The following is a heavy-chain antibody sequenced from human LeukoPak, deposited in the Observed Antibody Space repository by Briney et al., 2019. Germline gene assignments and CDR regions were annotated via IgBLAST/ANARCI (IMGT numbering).Heavy chain of an antibody. Sequence: SETLSLTCTVSGGSISSYYWSWIRQPPGKGLEWIGYVYYSGSTYYNPSLKSRVTISVDTSKNQLSLKLSSVTAADTAVYYCASHDYGDSRVDYWGQGTLVTVSS. CDR1: GGSISSYY. J-gene: IGHJ4*02. CDR2: VYYSGST. CDR3: ASHDYGDSRVDY. V-gene: IGHV4-59*08. D-gene: IGHD4-17*01.